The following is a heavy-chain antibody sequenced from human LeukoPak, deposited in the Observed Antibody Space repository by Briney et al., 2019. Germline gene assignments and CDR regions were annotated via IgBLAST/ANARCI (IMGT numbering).Heavy chain of an antibody. Sequence: PGRSLRLSCAASGFTFSSYAMHWVRQAPGKGLEWVAVISYDGSNKYYADSVKGRFTISRDNSKNTLYLQMNSLRAEDTAVCYCARDLGDTAMDPNYYYYGMDVWGQGTTVTVSS. D-gene: IGHD5-18*01. CDR1: GFTFSSYA. CDR3: ARDLGDTAMDPNYYYYGMDV. V-gene: IGHV3-30-3*01. J-gene: IGHJ6*02. CDR2: ISYDGSNK.